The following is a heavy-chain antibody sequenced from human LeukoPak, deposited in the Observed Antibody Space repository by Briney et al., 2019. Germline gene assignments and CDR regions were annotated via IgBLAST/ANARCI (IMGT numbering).Heavy chain of an antibody. CDR2: ISVYSGET. Sequence: ASVKVSCKASGYMFTSYSISWVRQAPGQGLEWMGWISVYSGETDYAQKLQGRVTMTTDTSTSTAYMELRSLRSDDTAVYYCAREGDYDSSGWHWGQGTLVTVSS. J-gene: IGHJ4*02. CDR1: GYMFTSYS. D-gene: IGHD3-22*01. V-gene: IGHV1-18*04. CDR3: AREGDYDSSGWH.